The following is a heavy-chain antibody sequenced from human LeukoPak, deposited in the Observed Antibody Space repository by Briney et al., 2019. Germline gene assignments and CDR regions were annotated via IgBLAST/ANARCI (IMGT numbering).Heavy chain of an antibody. CDR1: RYTLTGYY. CDR2: INPNSCGT. V-gene: IGHV1-2*02. J-gene: IGHJ6*03. Sequence: ASVTVSCMGSRYTLTGYYMHWVRQAPGQGSEWMGWINPNSCGTNYAQKFEGRVTITRDTSISTDYMELSRLRSDDTAVYYCARDPLVGYYYMDVWGRGPTVTVSS. CDR3: ARDPLVGYYYMDV.